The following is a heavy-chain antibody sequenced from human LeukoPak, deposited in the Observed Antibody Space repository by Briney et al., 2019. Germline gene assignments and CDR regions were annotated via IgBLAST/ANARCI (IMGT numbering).Heavy chain of an antibody. CDR3: ARHPSTRGYYDSSKRGYYFDY. CDR2: IYTSGST. V-gene: IGHV4-61*02. J-gene: IGHJ4*02. CDR1: GGSISSGSYY. D-gene: IGHD3-22*01. Sequence: SETLSLTCTVSGGSISSGSYYWSWIRQPAGKGLEWIGRIYTSGSTNYNPSLKSRVTISVDTSKNQFSLKLSSVTAADTAVYYCARHPSTRGYYDSSKRGYYFDYWGQGTLVTVSS.